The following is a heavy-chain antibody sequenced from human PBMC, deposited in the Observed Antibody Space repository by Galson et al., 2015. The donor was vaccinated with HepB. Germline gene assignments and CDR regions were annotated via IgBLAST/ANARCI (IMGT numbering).Heavy chain of an antibody. CDR1: GFTFSDYY. Sequence: SLRLSCAASGFTFSDYYMSWIRQAPGKGLEWVSYISSSSLYTNYADSVKGRFTISRDNAKNSLYLQMNSLRAEDTAVYYCAKGATRNIVVVPAAIPTRWGQGTTVTVSS. J-gene: IGHJ6*02. CDR3: AKGATRNIVVVPAAIPTR. CDR2: ISSSSLYT. V-gene: IGHV3-11*05. D-gene: IGHD2-2*02.